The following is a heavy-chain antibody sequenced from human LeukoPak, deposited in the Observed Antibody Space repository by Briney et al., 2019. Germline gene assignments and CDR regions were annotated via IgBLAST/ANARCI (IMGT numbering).Heavy chain of an antibody. CDR2: IITIFVTA. CDR3: ARGYCSSTSCYLFVY. J-gene: IGHJ4*02. Sequence: SLKHSCKASGDTFCSYAISWVRQAPGQGLEWRGGIITIFVTANYAQKVQGRVKITTDASTSTAYMELSSRRSEYTAVYDCARGYCSSTSCYLFVYWGQGTLVTVSS. V-gene: IGHV1-69*05. D-gene: IGHD2-2*01. CDR1: GDTFCSYA.